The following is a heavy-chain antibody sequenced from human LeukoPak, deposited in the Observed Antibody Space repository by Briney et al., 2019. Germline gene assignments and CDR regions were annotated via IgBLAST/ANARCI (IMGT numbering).Heavy chain of an antibody. J-gene: IGHJ4*02. CDR2: INHSGST. D-gene: IGHD6-6*01. V-gene: IGHV4-34*01. CDR3: ARGPNSSSFDY. CDR1: GGSFSGYY. Sequence: AETLSLTCAVYGGSFSGYYWSWIRQPPGKGLEWIGEINHSGSTNYNPSLKSRVTISVDTSKNQFSLKLSSVTAADTAVYYCARGPNSSSFDYWGQGTLVTVSS.